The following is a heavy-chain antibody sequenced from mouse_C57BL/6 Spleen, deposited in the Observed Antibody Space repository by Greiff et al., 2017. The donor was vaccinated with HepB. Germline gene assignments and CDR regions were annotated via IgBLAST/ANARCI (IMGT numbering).Heavy chain of an antibody. CDR3: AREGDAMDY. Sequence: QVQLKESGAELVRPGTSVKMSCKASGYTFTNYWIGWAKQRPGHGLEWIGDIYPGGGYTNYNEKFKGKATLTADKSSSTAYMQFSSLTSEDSAIYYCAREGDAMDYWGQGTSVTVSS. J-gene: IGHJ4*01. V-gene: IGHV1-63*01. CDR2: IYPGGGYT. CDR1: GYTFTNYW.